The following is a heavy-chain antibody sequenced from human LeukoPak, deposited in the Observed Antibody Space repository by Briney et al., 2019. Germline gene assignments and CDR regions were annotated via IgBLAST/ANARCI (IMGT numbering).Heavy chain of an antibody. Sequence: SETLSLTCTVSGGSISIGGYYWSWIRQHPGQGLEWIGYIYYSGSTYYNPSLKSRVTISVDTSKNQFSLKLSSVTAADTAVYYCARVRRPTFDYWGQGTLVTVSS. CDR2: IYYSGST. CDR1: GGSISIGGYY. D-gene: IGHD4-17*01. CDR3: ARVRRPTFDY. J-gene: IGHJ4*02. V-gene: IGHV4-31*03.